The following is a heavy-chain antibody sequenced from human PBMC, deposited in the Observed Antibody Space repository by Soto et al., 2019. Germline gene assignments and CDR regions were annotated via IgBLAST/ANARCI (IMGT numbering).Heavy chain of an antibody. V-gene: IGHV3-23*01. CDR1: GFTFSSYG. J-gene: IGHJ4*02. CDR2: SSATGAGT. Sequence: EVQLLESGGGLVQPGGSLRLSRAASGFTFSSYGMTWVRQAPGKGLEWVSFSSATGAGTYYADSVKGRFTISRDNSKNTLYLQMTRLRADDTAVYYCAKDPRAGGNYGFYSDFWGQGALVIVSS. D-gene: IGHD1-7*01. CDR3: AKDPRAGGNYGFYSDF.